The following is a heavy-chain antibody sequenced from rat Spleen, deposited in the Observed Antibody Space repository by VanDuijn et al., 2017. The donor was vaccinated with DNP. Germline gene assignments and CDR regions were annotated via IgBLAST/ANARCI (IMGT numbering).Heavy chain of an antibody. CDR1: GFTFSDYN. V-gene: IGHV5-7*01. D-gene: IGHD1-2*01. J-gene: IGHJ3*01. Sequence: EVRLVESGGGLVQPGRSMKLSCAASGFTFSDYNMAWVRQAPKKGLEWVASINYVGSTTSSPDSVKGRFTISRDDAKNTLYLQMNSLRSEDTATYYCVRHEDSSSHIYGFAYWGQGTLVTVSS. CDR3: VRHEDSSSHIYGFAY. CDR2: INYVGSTT.